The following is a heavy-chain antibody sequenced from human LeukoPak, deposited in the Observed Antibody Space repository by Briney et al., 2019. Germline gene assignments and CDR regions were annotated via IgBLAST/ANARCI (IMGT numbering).Heavy chain of an antibody. CDR2: IIPIFGTA. V-gene: IGHV1-69*13. CDR3: ARARTYYYGMDV. J-gene: IGHJ6*02. CDR1: GGTFSSYA. Sequence: EASVKVSCKASGGTFSSYAISWVRQAPGQGLEWMGGIIPIFGTANYAQKFQGRVTITADESTSTAYMELSSPRSEDTAVYYCARARTYYYGMDVWGQGTTVTVSS.